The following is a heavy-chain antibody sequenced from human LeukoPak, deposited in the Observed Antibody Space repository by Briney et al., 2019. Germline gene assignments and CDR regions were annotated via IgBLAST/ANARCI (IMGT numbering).Heavy chain of an antibody. CDR1: GGSISSYY. CDR3: ARVVRACATNCYGGPDAPDI. J-gene: IGHJ3*02. Sequence: PSETLSLTCTVSGGSISSYYWSWIRQPAGKGLEWIGRIYTSGSTNYNPSLKSRVTISVDTSKNQFSLKLSSVSAADTAVYYCARVVRACATNCYGGPDAPDIWGQGTMVTVSS. V-gene: IGHV4-4*07. CDR2: IYTSGST. D-gene: IGHD2-2*01.